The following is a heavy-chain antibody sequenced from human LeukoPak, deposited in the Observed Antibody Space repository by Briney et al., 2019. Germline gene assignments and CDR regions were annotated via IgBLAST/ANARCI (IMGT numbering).Heavy chain of an antibody. CDR3: ARHTFYGSGGYFDY. Sequence: SETLSLTCTVSGGSISSYYWSWIRQPPGKGLEWIGYIYYSGSTNYNPPLKSRVTISVDTSKNQFSLKLSSVTAADTAVYYCARHTFYGSGGYFDYWGQGTLVTVSS. V-gene: IGHV4-59*08. CDR1: GGSISSYY. J-gene: IGHJ4*02. CDR2: IYYSGST. D-gene: IGHD3-10*01.